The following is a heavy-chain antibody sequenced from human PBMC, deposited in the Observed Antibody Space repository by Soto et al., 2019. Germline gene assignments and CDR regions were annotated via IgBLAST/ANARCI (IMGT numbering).Heavy chain of an antibody. J-gene: IGHJ2*01. D-gene: IGHD3-9*01. CDR2: IYWDDDK. CDR1: GFSLSTSGVG. V-gene: IGHV2-5*02. Sequence: QITLKESGPTLVKPTQTLTLTCTFSGFSLSTSGVGVGWIRQPPEKALEWLALIYWDDDKRYSPSLKSRLTTTKVTTNNQVIFTVTNMDPVDTATYSCAHRAPYDILPGHGFRDWYFDLWGRGALITVFS. CDR3: AHRAPYDILPGHGFRDWYFDL.